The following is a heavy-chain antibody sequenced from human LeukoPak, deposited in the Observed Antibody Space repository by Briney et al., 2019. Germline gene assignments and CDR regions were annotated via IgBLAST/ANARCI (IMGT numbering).Heavy chain of an antibody. J-gene: IGHJ4*02. Sequence: GGFLRLSCAASGFTFSSYGMHWIRQAPGRGLEWVAYIQYSGGIRKYADSVKGRFTTSRDNSKNTLLLQMNTLKTEDTAVYYCAKKRPGDGDIFDYWGQGTLLTVSS. CDR2: IQYSGGIR. CDR3: AKKRPGDGDIFDY. D-gene: IGHD2-21*02. CDR1: GFTFSSYG. V-gene: IGHV3-30*02.